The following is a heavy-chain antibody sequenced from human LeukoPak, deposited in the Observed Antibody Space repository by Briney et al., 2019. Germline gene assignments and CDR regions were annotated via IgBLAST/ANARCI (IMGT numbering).Heavy chain of an antibody. CDR2: LRGVGTDT. D-gene: IGHD6-19*01. Sequence: GGSLRLSCVVSGFTFSSYGINWVRQAPVKGLEWVSSLRGVGTDTYYADSVKGRFTVSSEISKNTFYLQMSSLRAEDTAVYYCAASRIYSGWYFDYWGQGTRATVSS. CDR3: AASRIYSGWYFDY. CDR1: GFTFSSYG. J-gene: IGHJ4*02. V-gene: IGHV3-23*01.